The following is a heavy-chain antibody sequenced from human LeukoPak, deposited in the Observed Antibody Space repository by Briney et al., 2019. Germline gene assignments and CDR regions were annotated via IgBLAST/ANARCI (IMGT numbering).Heavy chain of an antibody. CDR1: GYTFTSYY. D-gene: IGHD5-18*01. J-gene: IGHJ4*02. V-gene: IGHV1-2*06. CDR3: ARARSAMDDYYFDY. Sequence: ASVKVSCKASGYTFTSYYMHWVRQAPGQGLEWMGRINPNSGGTNYAQKFQGRVTMTRDTSISTAYMELSGLRSDDTAVYYCARARSAMDDYYFDYWGQGTLVTVSS. CDR2: INPNSGGT.